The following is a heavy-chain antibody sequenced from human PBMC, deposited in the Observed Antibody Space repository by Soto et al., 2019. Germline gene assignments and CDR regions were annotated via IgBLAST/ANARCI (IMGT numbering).Heavy chain of an antibody. J-gene: IGHJ5*02. CDR2: IIPVFGKA. CDR1: GGTFSNFA. V-gene: IGHV1-69*01. CDR3: ARGSPTTVTTWFDP. Sequence: QLQLVQSGAEVKKPGSSVKVSCKASGGTFSNFAINWVRQAPGQGLEWMGGIIPVFGKAKYAQKFQGRVQFTADESTSTAYMEVNSLTSEDTAGYYCARGSPTTVTTWFDPWGPGTLVTVSS. D-gene: IGHD4-17*01.